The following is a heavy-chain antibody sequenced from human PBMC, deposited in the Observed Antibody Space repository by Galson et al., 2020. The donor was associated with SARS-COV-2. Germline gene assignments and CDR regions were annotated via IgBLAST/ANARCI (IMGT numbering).Heavy chain of an antibody. J-gene: IGHJ6*02. Sequence: SVKVSCKASGGTFSSYAISWVRQAPAQGLEWMGGIIPIFGTANYAQKFQGRVTITADKSTSTAYMELSSLRSEDTAVYYCRWGTVGGKVPAEDYYYGMDVWGQGTTGTGSS. CDR3: RWGTVGGKVPAEDYYYGMDV. V-gene: IGHV1-69*06. CDR2: IIPIFGTA. CDR1: GGTFSSYA. D-gene: IGHD6-19*01.